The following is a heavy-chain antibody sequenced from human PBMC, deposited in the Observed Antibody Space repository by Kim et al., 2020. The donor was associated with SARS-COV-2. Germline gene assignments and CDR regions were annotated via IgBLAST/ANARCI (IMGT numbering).Heavy chain of an antibody. V-gene: IGHV3-30*02. D-gene: IGHD3-10*01. J-gene: IGHJ2*01. CDR3: AKDLATMVNYWYFDL. Sequence: SVEGPYTISRDNSKNTLYLQMNSLRADDTAVYYCAKDLATMVNYWYFDLWGRGTLVTVSS.